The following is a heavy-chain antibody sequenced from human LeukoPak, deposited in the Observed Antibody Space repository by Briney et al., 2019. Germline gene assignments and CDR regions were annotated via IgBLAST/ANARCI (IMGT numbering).Heavy chain of an antibody. D-gene: IGHD3-9*01. J-gene: IGHJ4*02. CDR3: AKVGYDILTGYYSPFDY. CDR1: GFTFSSYA. V-gene: IGHV3-23*01. Sequence: GGSLRLSCAASGFTFSSYAMSWARQAPGKGLEWVSAISGSGGSTYYADSVKGRFTISRDNSKNTLYLQMNSLRAEDTAVYYCAKVGYDILTGYYSPFDYWGQGTLVTVSS. CDR2: ISGSGGST.